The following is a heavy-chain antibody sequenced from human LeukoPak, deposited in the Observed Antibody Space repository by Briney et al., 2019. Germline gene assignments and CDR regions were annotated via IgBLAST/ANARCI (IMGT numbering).Heavy chain of an antibody. CDR1: GFTFSNAW. Sequence: GGSLRLSCAASGFTFSNAWMNWVRQAPGKGLEWVGRIKSKTDGGTTDYAAPVKGRFTISRDDSKSTLYLQMNSLKTEDTAVYYCTTGVDTAMVNIDYWGQGTLVTVSS. CDR2: IKSKTDGGTT. J-gene: IGHJ4*02. V-gene: IGHV3-15*07. CDR3: TTGVDTAMVNIDY. D-gene: IGHD5-18*01.